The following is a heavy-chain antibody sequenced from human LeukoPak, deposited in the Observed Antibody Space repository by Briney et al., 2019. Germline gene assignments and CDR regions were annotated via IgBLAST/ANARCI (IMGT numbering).Heavy chain of an antibody. CDR2: TWYDGSNK. D-gene: IGHD6-6*01. J-gene: IGHJ3*01. V-gene: IGHV3-33*01. CDR1: GFTFSSYG. Sequence: GGSLRLSCAASGFTFSSYGMHWVRQAPGKGLEWVAATWYDGSNKYYADSVKGRFTISRDNAKNSLYLQINSLRAEDTAVYYCARSSYSSSSSVWGQGTMVTVSS. CDR3: ARSSYSSSSSV.